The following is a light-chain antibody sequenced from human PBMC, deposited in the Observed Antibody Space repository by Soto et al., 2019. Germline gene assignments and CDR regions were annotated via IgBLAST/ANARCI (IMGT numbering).Light chain of an antibody. J-gene: IGKJ5*01. CDR3: QQRDDWPPIT. CDR2: DAS. CDR1: QSVSRY. V-gene: IGKV3-11*01. Sequence: EIVLTQSPATLSLSPGERATLSCRASQSVSRYLAWYQQKPGQAPRLLIYDASNRATGIPARFSGSGSGTDFTLTISSLESEDFAVYYCQQRDDWPPITFGQGTRLEF.